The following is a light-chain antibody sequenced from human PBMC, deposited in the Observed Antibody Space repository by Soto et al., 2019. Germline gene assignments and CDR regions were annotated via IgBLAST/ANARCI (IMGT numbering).Light chain of an antibody. CDR3: QQYNRYSLT. CDR2: DVS. V-gene: IGKV1-5*01. CDR1: QSLSSW. J-gene: IGKJ5*01. Sequence: DIQMTQSPSTLSASVGDRVTITYRASQSLSSWLAWYQQKTGKAPKLLIYDVSSLESGVPSRFRGSGSGTEFTLTISRLQPDDFATYYCQQYNRYSLTFGQGTRLEIK.